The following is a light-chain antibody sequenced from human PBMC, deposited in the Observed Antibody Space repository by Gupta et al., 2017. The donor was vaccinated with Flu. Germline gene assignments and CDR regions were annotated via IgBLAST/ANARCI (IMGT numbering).Light chain of an antibody. Sequence: SYVLTQPPSVSVAPGQTARITCGGNNIGSEVVHWYQQKAGQAPVVVVYDDSDRPSVIPERFSGSHSGNTATLTISSVEAGDEADYYCQVWDYRSEHPRYVFGTGTKVTVL. V-gene: IGLV3-21*02. J-gene: IGLJ1*01. CDR3: QVWDYRSEHPRYV. CDR1: NIGSEV. CDR2: DDS.